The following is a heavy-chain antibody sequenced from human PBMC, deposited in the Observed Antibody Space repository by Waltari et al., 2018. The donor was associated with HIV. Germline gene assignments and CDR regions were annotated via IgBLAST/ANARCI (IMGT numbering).Heavy chain of an antibody. CDR3: ARDLYSSGWGYFDY. Sequence: VQTVESGLGLVQHGESAELSCAASGFPISSHCLCWDDQAPGKGLEWVANIKQDGSEKYYVDSVKGRFTISRDNAKNSLYLQMNSLRAEDTAVYYCARDLYSSGWGYFDYWGQGTLVTVSS. CDR1: GFPISSHC. J-gene: IGHJ4*02. V-gene: IGHV3-7*01. CDR2: IKQDGSEK. D-gene: IGHD6-19*01.